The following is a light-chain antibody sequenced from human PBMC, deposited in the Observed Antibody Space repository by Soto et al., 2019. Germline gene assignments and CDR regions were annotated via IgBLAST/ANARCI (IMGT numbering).Light chain of an antibody. J-gene: IGLJ2*01. CDR3: SAWDDSLL. Sequence: QAVLTQPPSASGTPGQRVTISCSESSSSIGSNYIYWYQQLPGTAPKLLIYRDSQRPSGVPDRFSGSKSGTSASLAISGLRSEDEGDYYCSAWDDSLLFGGGTKVTVL. V-gene: IGLV1-47*01. CDR1: SSSIGSNY. CDR2: RDS.